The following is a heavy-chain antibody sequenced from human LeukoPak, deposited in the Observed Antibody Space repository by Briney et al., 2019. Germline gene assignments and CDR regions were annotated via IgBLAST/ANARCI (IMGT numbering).Heavy chain of an antibody. CDR3: AKGHSSSTGYYYYGMDV. V-gene: IGHV3-43D*04. D-gene: IGHD6-13*01. Sequence: GGSLRLSCAASGFTSDDYAMHWVRQAPGKGLGWVSLISWDGGSTYYADSVKGRFTISRDNSKNSLHLQMNSLRAEDTALYYCAKGHSSSTGYYYYGMDVWGKGTTVTVSS. CDR1: GFTSDDYA. J-gene: IGHJ6*04. CDR2: ISWDGGST.